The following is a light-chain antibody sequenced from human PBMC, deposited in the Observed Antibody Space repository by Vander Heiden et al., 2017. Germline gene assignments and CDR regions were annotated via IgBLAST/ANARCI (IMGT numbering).Light chain of an antibody. Sequence: QSVLTQPPSASGAPGQRVTLPCSGSTSNIGSNPVNWYQQLPGTAPKLLIYSDNQRPSGVPDRFSASKSGTSASLAISGLQSEDEADYYCAAWDDSLNGYVFGTGTKVTVL. CDR3: AAWDDSLNGYV. V-gene: IGLV1-44*01. CDR1: TSNIGSNP. CDR2: SDN. J-gene: IGLJ1*01.